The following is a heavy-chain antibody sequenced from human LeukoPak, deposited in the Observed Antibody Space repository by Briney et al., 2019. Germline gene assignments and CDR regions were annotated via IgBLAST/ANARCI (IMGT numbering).Heavy chain of an antibody. CDR2: ISDDGSNK. Sequence: GGSLRLSCAASGFTFSSYGMHWVRQAPGKGLELVAVISDDGSNKYYADSVKGRFTISRDNSKNALYLQMNSLRAEDTAVYYCAKDLGSSWYGDFDYWGQGTLVTVSS. V-gene: IGHV3-30*18. J-gene: IGHJ4*02. CDR3: AKDLGSSWYGDFDY. D-gene: IGHD6-13*01. CDR1: GFTFSSYG.